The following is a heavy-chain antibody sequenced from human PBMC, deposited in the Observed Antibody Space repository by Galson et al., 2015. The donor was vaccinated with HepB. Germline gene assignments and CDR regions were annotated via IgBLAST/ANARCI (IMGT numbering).Heavy chain of an antibody. D-gene: IGHD5-24*01. CDR2: IRRKADCYAT. CDR1: GFTFNDSD. V-gene: IGHV3-73*01. CDR3: TRVSIYDVYTVYFDN. Sequence: RLSCKASGFTFNDSDIHWVRQASGKGLEWVARIRRKADCYATAYAVSAKGRFAISRDDLKNTAYLQMTSLKADDTAVYDCTRVSIYDVYTVYFDNWGQGTLVTVSS. J-gene: IGHJ4*02.